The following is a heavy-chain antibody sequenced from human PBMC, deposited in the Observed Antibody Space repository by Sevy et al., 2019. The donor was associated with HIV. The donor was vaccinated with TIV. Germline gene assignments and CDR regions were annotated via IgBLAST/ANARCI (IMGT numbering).Heavy chain of an antibody. Sequence: ASVKVSCKASGYTFTRYYMHWVRQAPGQGLEWMGIINPSGGSTSYAQKFQGRVTMTRDTFTSTVYMELSSLRSEDTAVYYCARGPLYGSGNFYYFDYWGQGTLVTVSS. D-gene: IGHD3-10*01. CDR1: GYTFTRYY. CDR3: ARGPLYGSGNFYYFDY. V-gene: IGHV1-46*01. CDR2: INPSGGST. J-gene: IGHJ4*02.